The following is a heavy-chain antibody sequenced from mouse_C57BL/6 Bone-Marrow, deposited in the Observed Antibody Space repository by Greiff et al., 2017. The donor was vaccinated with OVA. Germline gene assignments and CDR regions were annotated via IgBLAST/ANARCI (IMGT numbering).Heavy chain of an antibody. J-gene: IGHJ4*01. Sequence: VQLKQSGPELVKPGASVKISCKASGYSFTGYYMNWVKQSPEKSLEWIGEINPSTGGTTYNQKFKAKATLAVDKSSSTAYMQLKNLTSEDSAVYYCARGYYGSKGGYAMEYWGQGTSVTVSS. CDR3: ARGYYGSKGGYAMEY. CDR1: GYSFTGYY. V-gene: IGHV1-42*01. D-gene: IGHD1-1*01. CDR2: INPSTGGT.